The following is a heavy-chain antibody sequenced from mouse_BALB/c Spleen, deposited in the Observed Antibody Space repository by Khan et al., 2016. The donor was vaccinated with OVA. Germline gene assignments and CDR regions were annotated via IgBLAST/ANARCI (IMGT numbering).Heavy chain of an antibody. D-gene: IGHD1-2*01. V-gene: IGHV3-2*02. CDR3: DRTARIKY. CDR2: ISYSGST. CDR1: GYSITSGYG. J-gene: IGHJ2*01. Sequence: EVQLQESGPGLVKPSQSLSLTCTVTGYSITSGYGWNWIRQFPGNKLEWMGYISYSGSTNYNPSLNSRISITRDTSKKQFFLQVNSVTTEDTATYYCDRTARIKYWGQGTTLTVSS.